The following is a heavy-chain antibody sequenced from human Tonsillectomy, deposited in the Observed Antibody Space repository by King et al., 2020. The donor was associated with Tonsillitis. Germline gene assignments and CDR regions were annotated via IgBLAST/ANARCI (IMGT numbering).Heavy chain of an antibody. CDR1: GFTFGDYA. CDR2: IRSKGYGGPT. V-gene: IGHV3-49*04. D-gene: IGHD3-3*01. CDR3: TRDDVGDFWSGYSKYYFDY. Sequence: VQLVESGGGLVQPGRSLRLSCTASGFTFGDYAMTWVRQAPGKGREWVGFIRSKGYGGPTGYDASVKGRFTISRDDSKSIAYLQMNSLKTEDTAVYYCTRDDVGDFWSGYSKYYFDYWGQGILVTVSS. J-gene: IGHJ4*02.